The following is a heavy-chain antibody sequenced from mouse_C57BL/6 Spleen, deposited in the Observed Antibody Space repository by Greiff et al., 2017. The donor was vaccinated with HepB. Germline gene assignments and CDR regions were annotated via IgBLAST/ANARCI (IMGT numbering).Heavy chain of an antibody. J-gene: IGHJ3*01. CDR1: GYTFTSYW. Sequence: VQLQQPGAELVKPGASVKLSCKASGYTFTSYWMQWVKQRPGQGLEWIGEIDPSDSYTNYNQKFKGKATLTVDTSSSTAYMQLSSLTSEDSAVYYCARGSMVTKGFAYWGQGTLVTVSA. CDR3: ARGSMVTKGFAY. CDR2: IDPSDSYT. V-gene: IGHV1-50*01. D-gene: IGHD2-2*01.